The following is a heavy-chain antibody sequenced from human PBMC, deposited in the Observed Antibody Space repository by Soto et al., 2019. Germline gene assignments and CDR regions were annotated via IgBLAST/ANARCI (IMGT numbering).Heavy chain of an antibody. CDR2: IGGSGADT. V-gene: IGHV3-23*01. J-gene: IGHJ4*02. D-gene: IGHD6-19*01. CDR3: ARGGGIAVAGTHLDY. Sequence: EVQLLESGGGLVQPGGSLRLSCAASGFTFSSYAMSWVRQAPGKGLEWVSGIGGSGADTNYADSVKGRFTISRDNSKNTLYLQMSSLRAEDTAVYYCARGGGIAVAGTHLDYWGQGTLVTVSS. CDR1: GFTFSSYA.